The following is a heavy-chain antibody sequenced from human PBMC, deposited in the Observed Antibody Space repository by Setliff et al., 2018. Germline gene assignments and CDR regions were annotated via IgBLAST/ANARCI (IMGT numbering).Heavy chain of an antibody. CDR3: ARTNNYYDSSGYYYVIDY. J-gene: IGHJ4*02. CDR2: MNPNSGNT. Sequence: VASVKVSCKASGYTFTSYDINWVRQATGQGLEWMGWMNPNSGNTGYAQKFQGRVTMTRNTSISTAYMELSSLRSEDTAVYYCARTNNYYDSSGYYYVIDYWGQGTLVTVSS. V-gene: IGHV1-8*01. CDR1: GYTFTSYD. D-gene: IGHD3-22*01.